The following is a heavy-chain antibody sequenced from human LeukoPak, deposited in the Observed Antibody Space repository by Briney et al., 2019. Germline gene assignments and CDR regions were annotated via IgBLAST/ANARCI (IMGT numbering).Heavy chain of an antibody. Sequence: PGGSLRLSCVASVFTFSSYWMHRVRQAPGKGRVWVSRINSDGSSTTYADSVKGRFPISRDNAKNTLYLQMNSLRAGDTAVYYCARGHIVVLTAPDYWGQGTLVTVSS. D-gene: IGHD2-21*02. CDR2: INSDGSST. V-gene: IGHV3-74*01. J-gene: IGHJ4*02. CDR3: ARGHIVVLTAPDY. CDR1: VFTFSSYW.